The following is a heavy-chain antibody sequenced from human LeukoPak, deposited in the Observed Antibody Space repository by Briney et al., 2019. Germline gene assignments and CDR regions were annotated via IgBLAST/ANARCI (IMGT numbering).Heavy chain of an antibody. CDR3: ARDATVISIYYYYYMDV. CDR2: ISSSSSTI. D-gene: IGHD4-11*01. V-gene: IGHV3-48*01. CDR1: GFTFSSYS. Sequence: SGGSLRLSCAASGFTFSSYSMNWVRQAPEKGLEWVSYISSSSSTIYYADSVKGRFTISRDNAKNSLYLQMNSLRAEDTAVYYCARDATVISIYYYYYMDVWGKGTTVTVSS. J-gene: IGHJ6*03.